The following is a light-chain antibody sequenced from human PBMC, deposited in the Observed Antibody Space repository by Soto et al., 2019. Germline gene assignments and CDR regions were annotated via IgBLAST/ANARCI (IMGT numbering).Light chain of an antibody. V-gene: IGLV1-47*01. CDR3: AAWDDSLIGYV. Sequence: QSVLTQPPSASGTPGQRVTISCSGSSSNIGSNYVYWYQHLPGTAPKLVICRDSQRPSGVPDRFSGSKSGTSASLAISGLQSEDEAEYYCAAWDDSLIGYVFGTGTKVTVL. CDR2: RDS. CDR1: SSNIGSNY. J-gene: IGLJ1*01.